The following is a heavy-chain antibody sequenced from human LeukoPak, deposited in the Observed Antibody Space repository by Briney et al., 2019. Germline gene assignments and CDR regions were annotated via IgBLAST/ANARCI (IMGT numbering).Heavy chain of an antibody. D-gene: IGHD1-14*01. CDR2: IYYSGST. Sequence: SETLSLTCTVSGGSISSSSYYWGWIRQPPGKGLEWIGSIYYSGSTNYNPSLKSRVTISVDTSKNQFSLKLSSVTAADTAVYYCARVGTMAGYFDYWGQGTLVTVSS. CDR1: GGSISSSSYY. CDR3: ARVGTMAGYFDY. V-gene: IGHV4-39*07. J-gene: IGHJ4*02.